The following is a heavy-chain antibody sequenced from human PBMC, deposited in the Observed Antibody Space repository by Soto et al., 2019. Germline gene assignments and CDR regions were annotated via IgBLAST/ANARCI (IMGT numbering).Heavy chain of an antibody. CDR3: ARARGAAAPRIGFDY. V-gene: IGHV4-34*01. CDR2: INHSGIT. D-gene: IGHD6-13*01. Sequence: QVQLQQWGAGLLKPSETLSLTCAVYGGSFSGYYWCWIRQPPGKGLEWIGEINHSGITHYNPSLKSRVTISVDTSKTQFSLKLSSVTAADTAVYYCARARGAAAPRIGFDYWGQGTLVTVSS. CDR1: GGSFSGYY. J-gene: IGHJ4*02.